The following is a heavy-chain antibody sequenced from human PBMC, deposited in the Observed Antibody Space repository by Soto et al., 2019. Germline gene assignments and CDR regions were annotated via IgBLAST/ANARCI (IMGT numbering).Heavy chain of an antibody. D-gene: IGHD2-21*02. Sequence: GGSLRLSCAASGFTFSSYAMHWVRQAPGKGLEWVAVISYDGSNKYYADSVKGRFTISRDNSKNTLYLQMNSLRAEDTAVYYCARDLFFVVVTATLDYWGQGTLVTVSS. CDR2: ISYDGSNK. CDR1: GFTFSSYA. J-gene: IGHJ4*02. V-gene: IGHV3-30-3*01. CDR3: ARDLFFVVVTATLDY.